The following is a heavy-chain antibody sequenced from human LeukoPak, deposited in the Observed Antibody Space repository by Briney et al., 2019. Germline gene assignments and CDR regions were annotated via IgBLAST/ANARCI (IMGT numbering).Heavy chain of an antibody. Sequence: GGSLRLSCAGSGFIFNNYAMHWVRHPPGKGREWVSGISWNSGSIDYADSVKGRFTISRDNAKNSLYLQMNSLRVEDTAFYYCAKRYGDYAEYFQHWGQGTLVTVSS. J-gene: IGHJ1*01. CDR1: GFIFNNYA. D-gene: IGHD4-17*01. V-gene: IGHV3-9*01. CDR3: AKRYGDYAEYFQH. CDR2: ISWNSGSI.